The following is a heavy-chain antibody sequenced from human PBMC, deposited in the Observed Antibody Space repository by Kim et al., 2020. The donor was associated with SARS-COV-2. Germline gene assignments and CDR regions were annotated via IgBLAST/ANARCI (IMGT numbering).Heavy chain of an antibody. CDR2: ISPSGVAT. CDR1: GYSFSNYF. D-gene: IGHD3-3*01. V-gene: IGHV1-46*04. Sequence: ASVKVSCKASGYSFSNYFLHWVRQAPGQGLEWMAVISPSGVATNYAPRWRGRVTVTMDTSASTVYMDLSGLTSDDTAMYYCAREPPSTGRFDKWGQGTLV. CDR3: AREPPSTGRFDK. J-gene: IGHJ4*02.